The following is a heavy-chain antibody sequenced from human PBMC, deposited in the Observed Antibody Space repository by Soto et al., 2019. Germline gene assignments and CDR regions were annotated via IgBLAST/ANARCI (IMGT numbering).Heavy chain of an antibody. CDR3: ARDRRGSSWPRVDY. V-gene: IGHV4-59*01. CDR2: IYYTGTT. CDR1: SGSLSPYY. Sequence: QVQLQESGPGLVKPWETLSLTCIVSSGSLSPYYWSWMRQSPGKGLEWVGSIYYTGTTDYNPSLKSRVTISIATSANTVSLEMTSVTAADTAVYYCARDRRGSSWPRVDYWGQGKLVTVSS. J-gene: IGHJ4*02. D-gene: IGHD6-13*01.